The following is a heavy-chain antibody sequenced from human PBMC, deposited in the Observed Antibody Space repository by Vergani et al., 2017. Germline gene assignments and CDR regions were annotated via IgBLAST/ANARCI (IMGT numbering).Heavy chain of an antibody. D-gene: IGHD3-9*01. CDR3: AIGNSPGILARYLRGMDV. CDR1: DGSFTDYY. CDR2: IHHSGRT. J-gene: IGHJ6*02. V-gene: IGHV4-34*01. Sequence: QVQPQQWGAGLLKPSETLSLTCDVYDGSFTDYYWSWIRQPPGKGLEWIGEIHHSGRTNNNPSLNSRVTISVDTSKEQFSLKLSSVTAADTAVYFCAIGNSPGILARYLRGMDVLGQGTTVTVSS.